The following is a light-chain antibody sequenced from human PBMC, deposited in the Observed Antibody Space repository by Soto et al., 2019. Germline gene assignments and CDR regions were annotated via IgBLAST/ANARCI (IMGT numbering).Light chain of an antibody. Sequence: EVVFTQSPDTLSLRPGERATLSCMAIQSISSYLAWYQQKPGQAPRLLIYDASSRATGIPARFSGSGSGTDFTLTISSLEPEDFAVYYCQQLTDWPPQWTFGQGTKVDI. CDR1: QSISSY. J-gene: IGKJ1*01. CDR2: DAS. V-gene: IGKV3-11*01. CDR3: QQLTDWPPQWT.